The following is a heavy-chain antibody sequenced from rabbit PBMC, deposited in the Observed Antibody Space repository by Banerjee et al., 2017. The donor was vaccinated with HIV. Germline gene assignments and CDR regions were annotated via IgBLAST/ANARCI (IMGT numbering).Heavy chain of an antibody. J-gene: IGHJ3*01. CDR3: ARDGTGGSYFAL. D-gene: IGHD8-1*01. CDR1: GFTLNSYY. CDR2: IDPLFGIT. V-gene: IGHV1S7*01. Sequence: QLKETGGGLVQPGGSLKLSCKASGFTLNSYYINWVRQAPGKGLEWIGYIDPLFGITYYANWVNGRFSISRENAQNTVFLQMTSLTAADTATYFCARDGTGGSYFALWGQGTLVTVS.